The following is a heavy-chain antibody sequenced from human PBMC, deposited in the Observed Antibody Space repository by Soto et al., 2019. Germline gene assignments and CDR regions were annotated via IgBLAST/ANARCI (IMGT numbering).Heavy chain of an antibody. V-gene: IGHV4-59*01. D-gene: IGHD3-16*01. CDR3: ASGFGLSRGLDV. CDR1: GGSISSYY. Sequence: AETLSLTCTVSGGSISSYYWSWIRQPPGKGLEWIGDIYYSGSTNYNPSLKSRVTISVDTSKNQFSLKLSTVTAADTAVYYCASGFGLSRGLDVWGQGTTVTVSS. CDR2: IYYSGST. J-gene: IGHJ6*02.